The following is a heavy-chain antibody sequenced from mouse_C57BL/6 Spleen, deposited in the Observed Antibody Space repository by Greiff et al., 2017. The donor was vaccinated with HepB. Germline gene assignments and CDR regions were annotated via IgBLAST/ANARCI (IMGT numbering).Heavy chain of an antibody. V-gene: IGHV1-69*01. D-gene: IGHD1-1*01. J-gene: IGHJ2*01. Sequence: QVQLKQPGAELVMPGASVKLSCKASGYTFTSYWMHWVKQRPGQGLEWIGEIDPSDSYTNYNQKFKGKSTLTVDKSSSTAYMQLSSLTSEDSAVYYCARSQINYGSSYRGVFDYWGQGTTLTVSS. CDR1: GYTFTSYW. CDR3: ARSQINYGSSYRGVFDY. CDR2: IDPSDSYT.